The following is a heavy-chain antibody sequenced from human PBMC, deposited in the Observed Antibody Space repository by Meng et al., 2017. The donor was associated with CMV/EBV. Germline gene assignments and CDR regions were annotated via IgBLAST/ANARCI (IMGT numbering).Heavy chain of an antibody. Sequence: QVQLRQWGAGLLTLSXXLSLTCAVYGGSFSGYYWSWIRQPPGKGLEWIGEINHSGSTNYNPSLKSRVTISVDTSKNQFSLKLSSVTAADTAVYYCARGSGSSYVDYWGQGTLVTVSS. CDR1: GGSFSGYY. CDR2: INHSGST. V-gene: IGHV4-34*01. CDR3: ARGSGSSYVDY. J-gene: IGHJ4*02. D-gene: IGHD2-21*01.